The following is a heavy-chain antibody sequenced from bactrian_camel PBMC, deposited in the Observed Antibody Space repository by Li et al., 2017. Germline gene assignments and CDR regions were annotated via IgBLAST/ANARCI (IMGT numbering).Heavy chain of an antibody. CDR1: GYTNKYC. Sequence: VQLVESGGGLVQAGGSLRLSYLASGYTNKYCMAWFRQAPGKEREAVAGIWVSVGSTYYSDSVKGRFTVSRDHAKATLDLEMNTLKPEDTAMYYCAYDLPRYCDLKVRTTRTRKYGQGTQVTVS. V-gene: IGHV3S60*01. J-gene: IGHJ4*01. CDR2: IWVSVGST. D-gene: IGHD5*01.